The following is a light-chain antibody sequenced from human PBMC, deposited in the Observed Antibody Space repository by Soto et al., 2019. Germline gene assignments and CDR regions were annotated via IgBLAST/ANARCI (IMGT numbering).Light chain of an antibody. CDR3: SSYAGSSNV. J-gene: IGLJ1*01. Sequence: SVLTQPRSASGSPGQSVAISCTGTSSDVGGYNYVSWYQQHPDKAPKLMIYEVNKRPSGVPDRFSGSKSGNTASLTVSGLQAEDEADYYCSSYAGSSNVFGTGTKVTVL. CDR1: SSDVGGYNY. V-gene: IGLV2-8*01. CDR2: EVN.